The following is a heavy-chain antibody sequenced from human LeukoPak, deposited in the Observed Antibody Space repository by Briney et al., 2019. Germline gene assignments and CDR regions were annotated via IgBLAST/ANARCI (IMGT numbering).Heavy chain of an antibody. Sequence: GASVKVSCKASGGTFSNHAITWVRQAPGQGLEWMGGLIAVFGTGKYAQKFQGRVTITTDESTSTVYMELSNLRSEDTAVYYCAMYTMFGEVQHAFDVWGQGTMVTVSS. CDR3: AMYTMFGEVQHAFDV. V-gene: IGHV1-69*05. D-gene: IGHD3-3*01. J-gene: IGHJ3*01. CDR1: GGTFSNHA. CDR2: LIAVFGTG.